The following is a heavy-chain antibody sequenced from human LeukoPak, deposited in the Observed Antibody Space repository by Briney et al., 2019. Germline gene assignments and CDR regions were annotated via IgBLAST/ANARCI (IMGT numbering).Heavy chain of an antibody. Sequence: PSETLSLTCTVSGGSMSSYYWNWIRQPPGKGLEWTGYIYYSGSTNYNPSLKSRVTISVDTSKNQFSLKLSSVTAADTAVYYCARSGYSYDLVDYWGQGTLVTVSS. CDR2: IYYSGST. J-gene: IGHJ4*02. CDR1: GGSMSSYY. V-gene: IGHV4-59*08. D-gene: IGHD5-18*01. CDR3: ARSGYSYDLVDY.